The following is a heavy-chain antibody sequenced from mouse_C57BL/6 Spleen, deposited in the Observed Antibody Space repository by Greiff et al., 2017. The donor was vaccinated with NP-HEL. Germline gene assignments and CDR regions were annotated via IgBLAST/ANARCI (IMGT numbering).Heavy chain of an antibody. V-gene: IGHV3-6*01. CDR1: GYSITSGYY. J-gene: IGHJ2*01. D-gene: IGHD1-1*01. CDR2: ISYDGSN. Sequence: EVKLEESGPGLVKPSQSLSLTCSVTGYSITSGYYWNWIRQFPGNKLEWMGYISYDGSNNYNPSLKNRISITRDTSKNQFFLKLNSVTTEDTATYYCARDHSSYLDYWGQGTTLTVSS. CDR3: ARDHSSYLDY.